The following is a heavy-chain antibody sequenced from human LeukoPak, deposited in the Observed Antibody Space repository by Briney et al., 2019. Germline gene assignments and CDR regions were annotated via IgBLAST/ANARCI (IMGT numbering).Heavy chain of an antibody. D-gene: IGHD3-10*01. CDR3: ARLFGEVTIYDY. V-gene: IGHV3-23*01. CDR1: GFTFSSYA. CDR2: ISGSGGST. J-gene: IGHJ4*02. Sequence: GGSLRLSCAASGFTFSSYAMSWVRQAPGKGLEWVSAISGSGGSTYYADSVKGRFTISRDNSKNTLYLQMNSLRAEDTAEYYCARLFGEVTIYDYWGQGTLVTVSS.